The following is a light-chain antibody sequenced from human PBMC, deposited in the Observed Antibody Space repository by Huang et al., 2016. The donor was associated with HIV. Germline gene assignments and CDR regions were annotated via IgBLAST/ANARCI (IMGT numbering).Light chain of an antibody. V-gene: IGKV3-15*01. Sequence: EIIMTQSPATLSLSPGEGASLSCRANQRVATNLAWYLHRPGQSPRILIFGASPRASGLPDRFSGSGSGTQFTLTVSGLQSEDFAVYYCQQYHNWPYTFGQGTKLEI. CDR3: QQYHNWPYT. CDR1: QRVATN. CDR2: GAS. J-gene: IGKJ2*01.